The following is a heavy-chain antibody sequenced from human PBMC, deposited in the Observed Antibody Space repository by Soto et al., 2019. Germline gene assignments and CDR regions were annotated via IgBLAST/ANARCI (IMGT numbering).Heavy chain of an antibody. CDR2: ISGSGGST. V-gene: IGHV3-23*01. Sequence: HPGGSLRLSCAAPGFTFSSYAMSWVRPAPGKGLEWVSAISGSGGSTYYADSVKGRFTISRDNSKNTLYLQMNSLRAEDTAVYYCAKAFSYGFGVPLDPWGQGTLVTVSS. J-gene: IGHJ5*02. CDR3: AKAFSYGFGVPLDP. CDR1: GFTFSSYA. D-gene: IGHD5-18*01.